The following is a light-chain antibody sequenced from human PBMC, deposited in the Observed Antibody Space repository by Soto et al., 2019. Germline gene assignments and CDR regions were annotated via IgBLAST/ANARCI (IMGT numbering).Light chain of an antibody. CDR1: QTISSW. CDR3: QQYNSWPLT. Sequence: DIQMTQSPSTLSGSVGDRVTITCRASQTISSWLAWYQQKPGKAPKVLIYKASTLKSGVPSRFSVSVSGTEITLTISSLQPDDFAVYYCQQYNSWPLTFGGGTKVDIK. J-gene: IGKJ4*01. V-gene: IGKV1-5*03. CDR2: KAS.